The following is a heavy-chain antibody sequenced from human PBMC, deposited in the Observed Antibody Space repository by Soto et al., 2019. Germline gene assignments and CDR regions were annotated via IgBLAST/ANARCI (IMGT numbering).Heavy chain of an antibody. Sequence: QVQVVQSRTEVKKPGASVKVSCKASGYTFINYAVYWVRQAPGQRLEWMGRINAGNGDTKYSQKFQDRVAITRDTFASTAYMELSSLISEDTAVYYCARGASSPWTSLDYWGQGTLVIVSS. CDR3: ARGASSPWTSLDY. V-gene: IGHV1-3*01. D-gene: IGHD6-13*01. J-gene: IGHJ4*02. CDR2: INAGNGDT. CDR1: GYTFINYA.